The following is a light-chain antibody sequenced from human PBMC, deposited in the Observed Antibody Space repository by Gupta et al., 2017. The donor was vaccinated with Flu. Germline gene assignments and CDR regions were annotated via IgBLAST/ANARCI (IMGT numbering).Light chain of an antibody. V-gene: IGKV3-11*01. Sequence: EIVLPQPPATLSLSPGERATLSCRASQSVSSYLAWDQQKPGQAPRLLIYDASNRATGIPARVSGSGSGTDFTLTISSLEAEDLAVDDCQQSSNGPTFTFGGGTKVEIK. CDR1: QSVSSY. CDR3: QQSSNGPTFT. J-gene: IGKJ4*01. CDR2: DAS.